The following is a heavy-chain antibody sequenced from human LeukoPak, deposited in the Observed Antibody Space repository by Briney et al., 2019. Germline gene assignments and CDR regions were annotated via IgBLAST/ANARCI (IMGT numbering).Heavy chain of an antibody. CDR3: ARQTGSGLFILP. CDR1: GGSISSSNYY. V-gene: IGHV4-39*01. Sequence: PSETLSLTCTVSGGSISSSNYYWGWIRQPPGKGLEWIGNIYHTGSTYYIPSLKSRVTISSDTSKNQFSLKLSSVTAADTAVYYCARQTGSGLFILPGGQGTLVTVSS. J-gene: IGHJ4*02. CDR2: IYHTGST. D-gene: IGHD3/OR15-3a*01.